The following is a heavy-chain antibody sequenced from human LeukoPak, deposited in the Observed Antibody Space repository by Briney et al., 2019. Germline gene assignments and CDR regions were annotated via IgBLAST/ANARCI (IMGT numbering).Heavy chain of an antibody. V-gene: IGHV3-23*01. Sequence: PGGSLTLSCAASGFSLSTYALSWVRQAPGGGLEWVAAISGSGDKTYHADYVKGRFAISKDNSENRLSLQMDSLRAEDTAVYFCAKDTTAWWYHRAYMNVWGRGTTVTVSS. CDR3: AKDTTAWWYHRAYMNV. J-gene: IGHJ6*03. D-gene: IGHD2-15*01. CDR1: GFSLSTYA. CDR2: ISGSGDKT.